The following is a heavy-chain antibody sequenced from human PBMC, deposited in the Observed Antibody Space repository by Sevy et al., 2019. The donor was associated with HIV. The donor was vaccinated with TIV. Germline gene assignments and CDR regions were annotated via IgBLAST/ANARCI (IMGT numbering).Heavy chain of an antibody. D-gene: IGHD3-22*01. CDR3: ARAEQVTMLVVFGGLYFDS. CDR2: IKQDESEK. J-gene: IGHJ4*02. V-gene: IGHV3-7*01. Sequence: GSLRLSCAASGFTFSRYWMTWVRQAPGKGLEWVANIKQDESEKYYVDSVKGRFTISRDNAKNSLYLQMNSLRADDTAVYYCARAEQVTMLVVFGGLYFDSWGQGTLVTISS. CDR1: GFTFSRYW.